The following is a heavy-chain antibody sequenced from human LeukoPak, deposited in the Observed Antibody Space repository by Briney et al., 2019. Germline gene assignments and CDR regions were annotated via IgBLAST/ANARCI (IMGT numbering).Heavy chain of an antibody. D-gene: IGHD3-22*01. CDR3: ARESHDSSVVDDY. CDR2: ISGSGGST. Sequence: GGSLRLSCAASGFTFSSYAMSWVRQAPGKGLEWVSAISGSGGSTYYADSVKGRFTISRDNSKNTLYLQMKSLRAEDTAVYYCARESHDSSVVDDYWGQGTLVTVSS. J-gene: IGHJ4*02. V-gene: IGHV3-23*01. CDR1: GFTFSSYA.